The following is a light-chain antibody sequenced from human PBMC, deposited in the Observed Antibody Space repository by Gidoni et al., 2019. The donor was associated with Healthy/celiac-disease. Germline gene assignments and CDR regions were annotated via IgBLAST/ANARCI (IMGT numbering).Light chain of an antibody. CDR2: DAS. J-gene: IGKJ3*01. V-gene: IGKV3-11*01. CDR3: QQRSNWPLFT. Sequence: ELMFPHSPATLSYSPGEGATPSCRASQSVSSYLAWYQQKPGQAPRLLIYDASNRATGIPARFSGSGSGTDFTLTTSSREPEDFVVYYCQQRSNWPLFTFGPGTKVDIK. CDR1: QSVSSY.